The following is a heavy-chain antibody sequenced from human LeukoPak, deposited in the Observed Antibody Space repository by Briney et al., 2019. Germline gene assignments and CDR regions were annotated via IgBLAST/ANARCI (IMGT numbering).Heavy chain of an antibody. D-gene: IGHD3-3*01. CDR2: ISSSSSYI. Sequence: GGSLRLSCAASGFAFSSYSMNWVHQAPGKGLEWVSSISSSSSYIYYADSVKGRFTISRDNAKNSLYLQMNSLRAEDTAVYYCAREITIFGVVILHYYYYGMDVWGQGTTVTVSS. V-gene: IGHV3-21*01. J-gene: IGHJ6*02. CDR1: GFAFSSYS. CDR3: AREITIFGVVILHYYYYGMDV.